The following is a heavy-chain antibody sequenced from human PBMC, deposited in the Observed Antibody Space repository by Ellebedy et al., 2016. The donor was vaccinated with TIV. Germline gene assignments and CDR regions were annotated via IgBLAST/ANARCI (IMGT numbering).Heavy chain of an antibody. CDR2: ITGSSDIT. J-gene: IGHJ4*02. CDR1: GLNVFSSYS. Sequence: PGGSLRLSCAASGLNVFSSYSMDWVRQTPGKGLEWVPYITGSSDITYYADSVKGRFTISRDNAKNSVYLQMNSLRAEDTAVYYCAKHSQPRSASCYDYWGQGTLVTVSS. CDR3: AKHSQPRSASCYDY. V-gene: IGHV3-48*01. D-gene: IGHD2-2*01.